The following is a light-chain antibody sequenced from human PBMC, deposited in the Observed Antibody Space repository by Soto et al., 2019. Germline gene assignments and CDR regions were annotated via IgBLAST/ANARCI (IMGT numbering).Light chain of an antibody. CDR1: QDIGSN. V-gene: IGKV1-9*01. CDR3: QQLNTDLLT. CDR2: AAA. Sequence: DIQLTQSPTILSASVGDRVTITGRKSQDIGSNLAWYQQKPGIAPKLLIDAAASLEGGVPSRFSGSGSGTDFTLTISTLPPEDLATYNCQQLNTDLLTFGGGTKVEI. J-gene: IGKJ4*01.